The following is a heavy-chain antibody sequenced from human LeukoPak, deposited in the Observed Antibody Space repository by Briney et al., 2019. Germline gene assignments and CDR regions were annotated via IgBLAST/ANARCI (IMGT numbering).Heavy chain of an antibody. CDR1: GGSISSYY. V-gene: IGHV4-59*08. Sequence: SETLSLTCTVSGGSISSYYWSWIRQPPGKGLEWIGYIYYSGSTNYNPSLKSRVTISVDTSKNQFSLKLSSVAAADTAVYYCARTIVRATITSGGFFDIWGQGTMVTDSS. CDR3: ARTIVRATITSGGFFDI. CDR2: IYYSGST. J-gene: IGHJ3*02. D-gene: IGHD5-24*01.